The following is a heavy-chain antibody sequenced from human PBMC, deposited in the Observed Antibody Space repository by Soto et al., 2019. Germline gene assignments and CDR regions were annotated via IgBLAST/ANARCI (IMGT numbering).Heavy chain of an antibody. CDR3: ARVLTGTSWFDP. J-gene: IGHJ5*02. CDR1: GYTFTSYR. CDR2: ISAYNGNT. Sequence: ASVKVFCKACGYTFTSYRISWVRQAPGQGLEWMGWISAYNGNTNYAQKLQGRVTMTTDTSTSTAYMELRSLRSDDTAVYYCARVLTGTSWFDPWGQGTLVTVSS. D-gene: IGHD1-7*01. V-gene: IGHV1-18*01.